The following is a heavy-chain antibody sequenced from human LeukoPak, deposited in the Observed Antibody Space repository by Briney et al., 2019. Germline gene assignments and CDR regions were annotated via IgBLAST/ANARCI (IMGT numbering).Heavy chain of an antibody. D-gene: IGHD5-18*01. CDR3: ARERPNTAMGTFDY. CDR2: ISSSSTYI. J-gene: IGHJ4*02. Sequence: GGSLRLSCAASGFTFSSYNVNWVRQAPGKGLEWVSSISSSSTYIYYADSVKGRFTISRDNAKNSLYLQMNSLRAEDTAVYYCARERPNTAMGTFDYWGQGTLVTISS. CDR1: GFTFSSYN. V-gene: IGHV3-21*01.